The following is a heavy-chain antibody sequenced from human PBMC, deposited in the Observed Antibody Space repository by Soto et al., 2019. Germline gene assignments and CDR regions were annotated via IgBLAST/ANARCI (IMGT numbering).Heavy chain of an antibody. D-gene: IGHD3-10*01. CDR1: GFTFGSYT. CDR3: AKNIGAHGSGGGDV. CDR2: ISWNGGSS. V-gene: IGHV3-43*01. Sequence: EEQLVESGGAVVQPGGSLRLSCEASGFTFGSYTMHWVRQAPGKGLEWVSLISWNGGSSFYADSVKGRFTISRNNSRDPLYLQMNILRPKESAFYYCAKNIGAHGSGGGDVWGHGTTVTVSS. J-gene: IGHJ6*02.